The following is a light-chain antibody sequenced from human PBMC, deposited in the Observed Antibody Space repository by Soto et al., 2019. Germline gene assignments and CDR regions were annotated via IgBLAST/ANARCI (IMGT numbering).Light chain of an antibody. CDR2: EVS. J-gene: IGLJ1*01. CDR3: CSYTNSITRV. CDR1: SSDVGGYKY. V-gene: IGLV2-8*01. Sequence: QSVLTQPPSASGSPGQSVTISCTGTSSDVGGYKYVSWYQQHPGKAPKLMIYEVSKRPSGVSARFSGAKSGNTASLTISGLQAEDEADYYCCSYTNSITRVFGTGTKLTVL.